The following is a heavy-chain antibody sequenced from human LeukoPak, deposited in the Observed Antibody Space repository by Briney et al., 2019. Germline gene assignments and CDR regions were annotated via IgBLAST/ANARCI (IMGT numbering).Heavy chain of an antibody. J-gene: IGHJ2*01. CDR3: ARENYGYFDL. CDR2: ISYDGSNK. CDR1: GFTFSSYA. Sequence: GGSLRLSCAASGFTFSSYAMHWVRQAPGKGLEWVAVISYDGSNKYYADSVKGRFTISRDNSKNTLYLQMNSLRAEDTAVYYCARENYGYFDLWGRGTLVTVSS. V-gene: IGHV3-30*14.